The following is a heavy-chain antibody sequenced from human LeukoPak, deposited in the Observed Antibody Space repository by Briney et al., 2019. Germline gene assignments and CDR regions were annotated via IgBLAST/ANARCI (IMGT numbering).Heavy chain of an antibody. Sequence: PSETLSLTCIVPGGSISSGTYYWSWIQQPAGKGLEWIGRIYTSGNTNYNPSLKSRVTISVDTSKNQFSLKLGSVTAADTAVYYCASLGRDSSGVLDYWGQGALVTVSS. D-gene: IGHD6-19*01. CDR2: IYTSGNT. CDR1: GGSISSGTYY. J-gene: IGHJ4*02. V-gene: IGHV4-61*02. CDR3: ASLGRDSSGVLDY.